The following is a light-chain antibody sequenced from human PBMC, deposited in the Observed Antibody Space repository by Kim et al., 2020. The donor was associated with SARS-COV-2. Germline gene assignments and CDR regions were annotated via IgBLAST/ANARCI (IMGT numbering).Light chain of an antibody. J-gene: IGLJ2*01. V-gene: IGLV3-1*01. Sequence: SYELTQPPSVSVSPGQTASITCSGNKLGDKFAFWYQQKPGQSPVVVIYQDDKRPSGIPGRFSGSNSGNTATLTISGTLPMDEADYYCQAWDSNTAVVGGGTQLTAL. CDR2: QDD. CDR1: KLGDKF. CDR3: QAWDSNTAV.